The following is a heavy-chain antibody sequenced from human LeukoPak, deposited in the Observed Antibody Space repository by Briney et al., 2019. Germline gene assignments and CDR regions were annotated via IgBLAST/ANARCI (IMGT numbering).Heavy chain of an antibody. D-gene: IGHD3-22*01. CDR1: GYTFTSYG. CDR3: AVDDSSGYYYDRVSTYDY. V-gene: IGHV1-18*01. J-gene: IGHJ4*02. CDR2: ISAYNGNT. Sequence: GASVKVSCKASGYTFTSYGISWVRQAPGQGLEWMGWISAYNGNTNYAQKLQGRVTMTTDTSTSTAYMELRSLRSDDTAVYYCAVDDSSGYYYDRVSTYDYWGQGTLVTVSS.